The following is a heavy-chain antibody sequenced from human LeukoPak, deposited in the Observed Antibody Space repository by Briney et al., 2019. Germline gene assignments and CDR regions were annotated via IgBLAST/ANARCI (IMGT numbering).Heavy chain of an antibody. D-gene: IGHD4-17*01. CDR3: AKDSYGDYDFDY. CDR1: EFTLSSYA. Sequence: GGSLRLSCAASEFTLSSYAMSWVRQAPGKGLEWVSSISGNGAHPYYADSVKGRFTISRDNSKNTLYLQMNSLRAEDTAVYYCAKDSYGDYDFDYWGQGTLVTVSS. CDR2: ISGNGAHP. J-gene: IGHJ4*02. V-gene: IGHV3-23*01.